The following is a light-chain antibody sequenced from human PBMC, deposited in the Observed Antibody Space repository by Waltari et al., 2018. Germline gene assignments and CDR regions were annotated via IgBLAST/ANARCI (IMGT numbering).Light chain of an antibody. J-gene: IGLJ2*01. Sequence: QSVLTQPPSVSAAPGQKVTISCSGSSSNIGSNYVSWYQHLPDTAPKLLIYDNDKRPSGITDRFAGSKPGTSATLGITGLQTGDEADYYCATWDSSLSSGVFGGGTKLTVL. CDR2: DND. CDR1: SSNIGSNY. CDR3: ATWDSSLSSGV. V-gene: IGLV1-51*01.